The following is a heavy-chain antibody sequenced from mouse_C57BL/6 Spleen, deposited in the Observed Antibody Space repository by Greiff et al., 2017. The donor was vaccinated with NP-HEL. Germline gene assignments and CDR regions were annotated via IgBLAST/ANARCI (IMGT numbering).Heavy chain of an antibody. CDR1: GYTFTSYW. Sequence: VQLQQPGAELVMPGASVKLSCKASGYTFTSYWMHWVKQRPGQGLEWIGEIDPSDSYTNYNQKFKGKSTLTVDKSSSTAYMQLSSLTSEDSAVYYCARSHGSSLFDYWGQGTTLTVSS. CDR2: IDPSDSYT. J-gene: IGHJ2*01. V-gene: IGHV1-69*01. D-gene: IGHD1-1*01. CDR3: ARSHGSSLFDY.